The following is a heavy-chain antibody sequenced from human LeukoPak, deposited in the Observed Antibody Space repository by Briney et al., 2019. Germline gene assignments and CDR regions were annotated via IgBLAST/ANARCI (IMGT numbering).Heavy chain of an antibody. Sequence: PSGTLSLTCTVSGGSISSSSYYWVWLRQPPGKGLEWIGSIYYSGSTYYNPSLKSRVTISVDTSKNQFSLRLSSVTAADTAVYYCARESLTWLQSRTSWFDPWGQGTLVTVSS. J-gene: IGHJ5*02. D-gene: IGHD5-24*01. V-gene: IGHV4-39*07. CDR2: IYYSGST. CDR3: ARESLTWLQSRTSWFDP. CDR1: GGSISSSSYY.